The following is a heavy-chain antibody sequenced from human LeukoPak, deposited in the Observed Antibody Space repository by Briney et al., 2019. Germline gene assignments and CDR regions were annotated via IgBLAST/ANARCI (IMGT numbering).Heavy chain of an antibody. V-gene: IGHV4-39*07. CDR1: GGSISSSSYY. D-gene: IGHD2-2*01. CDR3: ASKIWGYCSSTSCWSPYGMDV. Sequence: PSETLSLTCTVSGGSISSSSYYWGWIRQPPGKGLEWIGSIYYSGSTYYNPSLKSRVTISVDTSKNQFSLKLSSVTAADTAVYYCASKIWGYCSSTSCWSPYGMDVWGQGTTVTVSS. CDR2: IYYSGST. J-gene: IGHJ6*02.